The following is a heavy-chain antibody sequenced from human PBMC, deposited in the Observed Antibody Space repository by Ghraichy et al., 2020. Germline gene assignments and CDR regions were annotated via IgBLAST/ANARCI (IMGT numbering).Heavy chain of an antibody. CDR1: GGTFSSYA. CDR2: IIPIFGTA. Sequence: SVKVSCKASGGTFSSYAISWVRQAPGQGLEWMGGIIPIFGTANYAQKFQGRVTITADESTSTAYMELSSLRSEDTAVYYCARGDFWSGYNYYYYYGMDVWGQGTTVTVSS. J-gene: IGHJ6*02. D-gene: IGHD3-3*01. V-gene: IGHV1-69*13. CDR3: ARGDFWSGYNYYYYYGMDV.